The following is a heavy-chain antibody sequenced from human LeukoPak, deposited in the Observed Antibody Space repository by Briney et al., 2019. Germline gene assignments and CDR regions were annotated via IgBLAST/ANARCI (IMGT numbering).Heavy chain of an antibody. CDR2: IYYSGST. CDR3: AIEVANPYYFDY. Sequence: PSETLSLTCTVSGGSISSYYWSWFRQPPGKGLEWIGYIYYSGSTNYNPSLKSRVTISVDTSKNQFSLKLSSVTAADTAVYYCAIEVANPYYFDYWGQGTLVTVSS. V-gene: IGHV4-59*01. CDR1: GGSISSYY. J-gene: IGHJ4*02. D-gene: IGHD5-12*01.